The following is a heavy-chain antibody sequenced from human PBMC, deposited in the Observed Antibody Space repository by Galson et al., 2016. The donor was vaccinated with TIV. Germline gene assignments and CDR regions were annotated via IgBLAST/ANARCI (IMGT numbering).Heavy chain of an antibody. CDR1: GYRFSHSW. Sequence: QSGAEVKKPGGSLKISCKTSGYRFSHSWIGWVRQKPGKGLEWVGHIYPGDSDTRYSPSFQGHVTISADTSIDTAYLQWGSLKASDTAIYYCARHGYDFWNRQDYFFYGMDVWGQGTTVTVSS. D-gene: IGHD3-3*01. V-gene: IGHV5-51*01. CDR3: ARHGYDFWNRQDYFFYGMDV. CDR2: IYPGDSDT. J-gene: IGHJ6*02.